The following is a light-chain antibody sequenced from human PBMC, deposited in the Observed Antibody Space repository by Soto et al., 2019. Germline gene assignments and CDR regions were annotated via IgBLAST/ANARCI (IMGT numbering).Light chain of an antibody. CDR1: SSDVGGYNY. CDR2: EVT. Sequence: QSALTQPPSASGSPGQSVTISCTGTSSDVGGYNYVSWYQQQPGKAPKVMIYEVTKRPSGVPDRFSGSKSGNTASLTVSGLQAEDEADYYRSSYGGSNNLYVFGTGTKLTVL. V-gene: IGLV2-8*01. CDR3: SSYGGSNNLYV. J-gene: IGLJ1*01.